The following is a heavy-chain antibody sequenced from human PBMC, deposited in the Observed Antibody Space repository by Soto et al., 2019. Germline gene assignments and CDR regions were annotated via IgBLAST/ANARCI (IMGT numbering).Heavy chain of an antibody. Sequence: GSLRLSCAASGFTFSSYSMDWVRQAPGKGLEWVSYISSSSSTIYYADSVKGRFTISRDNAKNSLYLQMNSLRAEDTAVYYCASGKWLRSSLDDWGQATLVPVSS. J-gene: IGHJ4*02. CDR2: ISSSSSTI. V-gene: IGHV3-48*01. CDR3: ASGKWLRSSLDD. CDR1: GFTFSSYS. D-gene: IGHD5-12*01.